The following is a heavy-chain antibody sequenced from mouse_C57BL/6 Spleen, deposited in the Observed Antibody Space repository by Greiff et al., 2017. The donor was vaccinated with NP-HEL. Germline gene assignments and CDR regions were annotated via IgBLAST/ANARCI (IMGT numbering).Heavy chain of an antibody. V-gene: IGHV7-3*03. CDR2: IRNKANGYTT. D-gene: IGHD4-1*01. CDR1: GFTFTDYY. CDR3: AKTGTNWYFDV. J-gene: IGHJ1*03. Sequence: EVNLVESGGGLVQPGGSLSLSCAASGFTFTDYYMSWVRQPPGKALEWLGFIRNKANGYTTEYSASVKGRFTISRDNSQSILYLQMNALRAEDSATYYCAKTGTNWYFDVWGTGTTVTVSS.